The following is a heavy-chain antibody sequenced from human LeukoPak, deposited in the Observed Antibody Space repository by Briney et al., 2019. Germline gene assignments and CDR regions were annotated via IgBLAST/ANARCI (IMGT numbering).Heavy chain of an antibody. CDR1: GFTFSSYA. Sequence: GGSLRLSCAASGFTFSSYAMSWVRQAPGKGLEWVAVISYDGSNKYYADSVKGRFTISRDNSKNTLYLQMNSLRAEDTAVYYCARDYGDYAYFDYWGQGTLVTVSS. J-gene: IGHJ4*02. D-gene: IGHD4-17*01. CDR2: ISYDGSNK. V-gene: IGHV3-30-3*01. CDR3: ARDYGDYAYFDY.